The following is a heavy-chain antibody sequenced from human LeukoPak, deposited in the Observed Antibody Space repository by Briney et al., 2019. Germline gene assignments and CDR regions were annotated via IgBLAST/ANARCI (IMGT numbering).Heavy chain of an antibody. CDR3: ARGDYYDSSGYYYH. CDR2: IYYSGST. J-gene: IGHJ5*02. D-gene: IGHD3-22*01. V-gene: IGHV4-30-4*08. Sequence: PSETLSLTCTVSGGSISSGEYYWSWIRQPPGKGLEWIGFIYYSGSTSYNPSLKSRVTISLDTSKNYFSLKLTSVTAADTAMYYCARGDYYDSSGYYYHWGQGTLVTVSS. CDR1: GGSISSGEYY.